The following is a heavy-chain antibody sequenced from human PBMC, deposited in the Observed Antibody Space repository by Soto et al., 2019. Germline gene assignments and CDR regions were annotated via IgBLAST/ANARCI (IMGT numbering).Heavy chain of an antibody. CDR3: ARHSNEYRKSLDS. V-gene: IGHV4-59*08. CDR2: IHYTGSS. D-gene: IGHD5-18*01. CDR1: GGSISGYY. J-gene: IGHJ5*02. Sequence: QLQLQESGPGLVKPSETLSLTCPVSGGSISGYYWSWLRQPPGKGLEWIAFIHYTGSSNSNPSLKSRVTISVDTSKTQFSLKLSSVTAADTAVYYCARHSNEYRKSLDSWGQGTLVTVSS.